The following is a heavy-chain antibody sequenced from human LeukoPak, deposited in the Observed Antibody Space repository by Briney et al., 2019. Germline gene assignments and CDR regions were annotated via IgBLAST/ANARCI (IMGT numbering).Heavy chain of an antibody. Sequence: GGSLRLSCADSGFTFSNYWMSWVRQAPGEGLEWVANMNQDGSEKYYVDSVKGRFTISRDNAKNSLYLQMNSPRAEDTAVYYCARESHATFDYWGQGTLVIVSS. CDR2: MNQDGSEK. CDR1: GFTFSNYW. D-gene: IGHD1-26*01. V-gene: IGHV3-7*01. J-gene: IGHJ4*02. CDR3: ARESHATFDY.